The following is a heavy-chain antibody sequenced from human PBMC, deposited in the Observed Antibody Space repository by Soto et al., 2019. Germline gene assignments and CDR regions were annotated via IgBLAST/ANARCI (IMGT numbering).Heavy chain of an antibody. CDR2: IYYSGST. CDR3: ARAPYNYLNWFDP. J-gene: IGHJ5*02. CDR1: GGSISTYY. Sequence: SETLSLTCTVSGGSISTYYWNWIRQPPGKGLEWIGYIYYSGSTNYNPSLKTRVTISVDTSKNKFSLKLSSVTAADTAVYYCARAPYNYLNWFDPWGQGTLVTVSS. D-gene: IGHD1-20*01. V-gene: IGHV4-59*01.